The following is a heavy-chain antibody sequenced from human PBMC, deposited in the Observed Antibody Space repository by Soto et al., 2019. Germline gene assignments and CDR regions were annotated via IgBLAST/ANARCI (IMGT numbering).Heavy chain of an antibody. J-gene: IGHJ6*02. CDR1: GGTFSSYA. D-gene: IGHD2-15*01. Sequence: SVKVSCKASGGTFSSYAISWVRQAPGQGLEWIGGIIPIFGTANYAQKFQGRVTITADESTSTAYMELSSLRSEDTAVYYCARARRVVVAATDGGYYYYYGMDVWGQGTTVTVSS. V-gene: IGHV1-69*13. CDR3: ARARRVVVAATDGGYYYYYGMDV. CDR2: IIPIFGTA.